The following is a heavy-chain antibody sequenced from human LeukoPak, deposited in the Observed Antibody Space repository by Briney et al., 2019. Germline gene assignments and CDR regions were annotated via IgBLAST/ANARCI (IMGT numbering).Heavy chain of an antibody. Sequence: ASVKVSCKASGYTFTSYGISWVRQAPGQGLEWMGWINAGNGNTKYSQKFQGRVTITRDTSASTAYMELSSLRSEDTAVYYCARDRGYFDYWGQGTLVTVSS. CDR1: GYTFTSYG. CDR2: INAGNGNT. J-gene: IGHJ4*02. D-gene: IGHD3-10*01. V-gene: IGHV1-3*01. CDR3: ARDRGYFDY.